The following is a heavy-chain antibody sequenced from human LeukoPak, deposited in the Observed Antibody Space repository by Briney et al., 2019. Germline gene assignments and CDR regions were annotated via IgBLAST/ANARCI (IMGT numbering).Heavy chain of an antibody. CDR1: GGSISSGSYY. CDR2: IYTSGST. J-gene: IGHJ4*02. CDR3: ARTKGYTTSSFDY. D-gene: IGHD6-6*01. V-gene: IGHV4-61*02. Sequence: PSQTLSLTCTVSGGSISSGSYYWSWIRQPAGKGLEWIGRIYTSGSTNHNPSLNSRVTISADTSKNQFSLKLSSVTAADTAVYYCARTKGYTTSSFDYWGQGTLVTVSS.